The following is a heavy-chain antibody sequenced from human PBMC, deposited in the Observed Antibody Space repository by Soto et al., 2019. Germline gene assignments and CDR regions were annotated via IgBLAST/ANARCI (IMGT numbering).Heavy chain of an antibody. CDR3: ARDYIAVAGRWFDP. CDR1: GGSISSSSYY. Sequence: SETLSLTCTVSGGSISSSSYYWGWIRQPPGKGLEWIGSIYYSGSTYYNPSLKSRVTISVDTSKNQFSLKLSSVTAADTAVYYCARDYIAVAGRWFDPWGQGTLVTSPQ. V-gene: IGHV4-39*02. CDR2: IYYSGST. J-gene: IGHJ5*02. D-gene: IGHD6-19*01.